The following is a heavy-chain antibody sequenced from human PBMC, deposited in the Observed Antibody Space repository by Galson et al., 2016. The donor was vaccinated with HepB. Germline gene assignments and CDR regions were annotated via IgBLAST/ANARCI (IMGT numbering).Heavy chain of an antibody. Sequence: SVKASCKASGYTFTAYYIHWVRQAPGQGLEWMGRINPNNGDTNYAQKFQGRVSMTRDTSIRTAYMELGRLRFDDTVVYYCARGGPGVYDYPDYWGQGTLVTVSS. V-gene: IGHV1-2*05. J-gene: IGHJ4*02. CDR1: GYTFTAYY. CDR2: INPNNGDT. D-gene: IGHD3-16*01. CDR3: ARGGPGVYDYPDY.